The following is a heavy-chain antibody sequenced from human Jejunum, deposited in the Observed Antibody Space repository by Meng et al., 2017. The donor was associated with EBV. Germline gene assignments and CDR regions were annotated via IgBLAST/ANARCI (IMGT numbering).Heavy chain of an antibody. CDR3: AKRETSGWYDL. J-gene: IGHJ5*01. CDR1: GFIVSNSY. V-gene: IGHV3-53*01. D-gene: IGHD6-19*01. Sequence: QLVDSGGGLIRPGGSLRLSCAASGFIVSNSYFSWVRQAPGKGLEWVSVIYSDSTTHYADSVKGRFTMSRDNSKSTLFLQMDSLRAEDTAIYYCAKRETSGWYDLWGQGTLVTVSS. CDR2: IYSDSTT.